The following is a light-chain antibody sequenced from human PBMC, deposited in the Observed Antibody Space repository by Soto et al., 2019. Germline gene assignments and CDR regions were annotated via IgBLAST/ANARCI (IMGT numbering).Light chain of an antibody. CDR1: QSLGGN. CDR3: HQYNNWPPWT. CDR2: RAS. J-gene: IGKJ1*01. V-gene: IGKV3-15*01. Sequence: EIVMTQSPATLAVSPGDPATLSCRASQSLGGNLAWYQQKPGQAPRLLIFRASSRAKGVPARFSASGSGTEFTLTIRGLQSEDLAVYYCHQYNNWPPWTVGTGNKVDIK.